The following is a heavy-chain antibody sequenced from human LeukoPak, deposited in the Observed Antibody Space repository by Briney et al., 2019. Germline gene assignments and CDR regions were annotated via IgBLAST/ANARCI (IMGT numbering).Heavy chain of an antibody. CDR1: GYTLTELS. V-gene: IGHV1-24*01. D-gene: IGHD6-6*01. CDR3: ARESSIAARPAWNLGY. J-gene: IGHJ4*02. CDR2: FDPEDGET. Sequence: ASVKVSCKVSGYTLTELSMHWVRQAPGKGLEWMGGFDPEDGETIYAQKFQGRVTMTRDTSISTAYMELSRLRSDDTAVYYCARESSIAARPAWNLGYWGQGTLVTVSS.